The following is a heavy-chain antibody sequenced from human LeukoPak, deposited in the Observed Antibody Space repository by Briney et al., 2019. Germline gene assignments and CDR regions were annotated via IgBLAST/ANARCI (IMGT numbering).Heavy chain of an antibody. J-gene: IGHJ4*02. CDR1: GFTFSSYS. CDR2: INWNGGST. D-gene: IGHD3-3*01. Sequence: GGSLRLSCAASGFTFSSYSMNWVRQAPGKGLEWVSGINWNGGSTGYADSVRGRFTISRDNAKNSLYLQMNSLRAEDTALYYCARDYDFWSGYYTEDGTTFDYWGQGTLVTVSS. V-gene: IGHV3-20*04. CDR3: ARDYDFWSGYYTEDGTTFDY.